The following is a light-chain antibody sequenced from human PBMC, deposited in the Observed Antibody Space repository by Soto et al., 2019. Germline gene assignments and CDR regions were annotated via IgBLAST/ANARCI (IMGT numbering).Light chain of an antibody. CDR1: QSVGYH. CDR2: DAS. CDR3: QQRNNWPPVT. J-gene: IGKJ4*01. V-gene: IGKV3-11*01. Sequence: EIVLTQSPATLSLSPGERATLSCRASQSVGYHLAWYQQKPGQAPRLLIYDASNRATGIPARFSGSGSGTDFTLTISSLEPEDFAVYYCQQRNNWPPVTFGGGTKVDIK.